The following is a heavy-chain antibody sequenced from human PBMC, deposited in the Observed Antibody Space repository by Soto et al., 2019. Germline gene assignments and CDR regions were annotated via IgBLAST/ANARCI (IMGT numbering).Heavy chain of an antibody. D-gene: IGHD3-10*01. V-gene: IGHV4-59*12. CDR1: GGSISSYY. J-gene: IGHJ4*02. CDR3: ARVYMVRGTIIRYFDY. Sequence: ASETLSLTCTVSGGSISSYYWSWVRQPPGKGLEWIGKIYHSGSTNYNPSLKSRVTISVDRSKNQFSLKLSSVTAADTAVYYCARVYMVRGTIIRYFDYWGQGTLVTVSS. CDR2: IYHSGST.